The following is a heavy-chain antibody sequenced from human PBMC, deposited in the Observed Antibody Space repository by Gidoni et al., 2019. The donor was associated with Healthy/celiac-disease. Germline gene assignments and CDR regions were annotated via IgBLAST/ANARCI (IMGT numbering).Heavy chain of an antibody. Sequence: EVQLVESGGGLVKPGGSLRLSCAASGFTFSSYEMSWVRQAPGKGLELVSYISSSGSTIYYADSVKGRFTISRDNAKNSLYLQMNSLRAEDTAVYYCARGAKRITMIVVVDAFDIWGQGTMVTVSS. V-gene: IGHV3-48*03. J-gene: IGHJ3*02. D-gene: IGHD3-22*01. CDR3: ARGAKRITMIVVVDAFDI. CDR2: ISSSGSTI. CDR1: GFTFSSYE.